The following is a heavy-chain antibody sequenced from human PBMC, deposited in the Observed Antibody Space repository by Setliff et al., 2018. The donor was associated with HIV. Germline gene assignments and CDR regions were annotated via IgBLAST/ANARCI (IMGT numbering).Heavy chain of an antibody. CDR3: ARRVPPIPSGDLDY. CDR2: INPNSSDT. Sequence: ASVKVSCKASGYTFTDYYIHWVRQAPGQGLEWMGWINPNSSDTNYAQKFQGRVTMTRDTSISTAYMDLSRLRSDDTAVYYCARRVPPIPSGDLDYWGQGTLVTVSS. D-gene: IGHD4-17*01. CDR1: GYTFTDYY. J-gene: IGHJ4*02. V-gene: IGHV1-2*02.